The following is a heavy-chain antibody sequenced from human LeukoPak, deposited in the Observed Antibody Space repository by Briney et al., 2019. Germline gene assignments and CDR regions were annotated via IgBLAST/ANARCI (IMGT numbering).Heavy chain of an antibody. Sequence: GESLKISCKGSGYSFTSYWIGWVRQMPGKGLEWMGTIYPGGSDARYSPSFQGQVTISADKSISTAYLQWSSPKASDTAIYYCARDYTRSSPFDYWGQGTLVTVSS. CDR3: ARDYTRSSPFDY. CDR2: IYPGGSDA. J-gene: IGHJ4*02. V-gene: IGHV5-51*01. CDR1: GYSFTSYW. D-gene: IGHD2-2*02.